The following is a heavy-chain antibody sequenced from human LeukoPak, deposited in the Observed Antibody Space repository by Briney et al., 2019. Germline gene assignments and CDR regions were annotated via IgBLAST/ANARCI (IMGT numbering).Heavy chain of an antibody. D-gene: IGHD3-22*01. CDR1: GFTFSSFA. Sequence: GSLRLSCAASGFTFSSFAMHWVRQAPGKGLEYVSGIGRKGDTTYYANSVKGRFTISRDNSRNTLYLQMGSLGTEDMAVYYCARALYYYDSSGYYTPGWGQGTLVTVSS. CDR3: ARALYYYDSSGYYTPG. J-gene: IGHJ4*02. V-gene: IGHV3-64*01. CDR2: IGRKGDTT.